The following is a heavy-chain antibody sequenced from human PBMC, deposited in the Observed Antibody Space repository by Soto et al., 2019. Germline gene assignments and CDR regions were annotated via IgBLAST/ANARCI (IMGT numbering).Heavy chain of an antibody. CDR3: ARDGHDNRPPDAFDI. J-gene: IGHJ3*02. Sequence: EVQLLESGGDLVQPGGSLRLSCAASGFTFSSFAMTWVRQAPGKGLEWVSTISVGAGSTYYAGSVKGRFTITRDNSKSTLYLQMNSLRAEDTAVYYCARDGHDNRPPDAFDIWGQGTMVTVSS. CDR1: GFTFSSFA. V-gene: IGHV3-23*01. CDR2: ISVGAGST. D-gene: IGHD3-22*01.